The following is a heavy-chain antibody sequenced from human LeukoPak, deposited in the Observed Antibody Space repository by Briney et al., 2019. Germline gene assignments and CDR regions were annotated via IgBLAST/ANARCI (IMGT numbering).Heavy chain of an antibody. Sequence: SETLSLTCTVSGGSISAYYWSWIRQPPGKGLEWIGSIYYSGSINYNPSLKSRVTISGDTSKNQFSLKLSSVTAADTAVYYCARQGTKYSSSWYFDYWGQGTLVTVSS. CDR2: IYYSGSI. J-gene: IGHJ4*02. V-gene: IGHV4-39*01. D-gene: IGHD6-13*01. CDR1: GGSISAYY. CDR3: ARQGTKYSSSWYFDY.